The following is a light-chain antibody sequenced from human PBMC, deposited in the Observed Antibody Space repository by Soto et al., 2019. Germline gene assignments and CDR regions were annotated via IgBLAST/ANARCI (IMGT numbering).Light chain of an antibody. Sequence: EFVLTQSPVPLSLSPGERATLSCRASQSVSSSYLAWYQQKPGQAPRLLIYGASSRATGIPDRFSGSGSGTDFTRNINGLEPEEFAVYYCQHYENTPPSVTFGPGTKVDIK. J-gene: IGKJ3*01. CDR2: GAS. CDR3: QHYENTPPSVT. V-gene: IGKV3-20*01. CDR1: QSVSSSY.